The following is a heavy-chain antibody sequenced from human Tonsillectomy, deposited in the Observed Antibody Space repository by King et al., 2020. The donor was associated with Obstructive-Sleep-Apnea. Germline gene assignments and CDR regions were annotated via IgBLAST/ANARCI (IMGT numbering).Heavy chain of an antibody. D-gene: IGHD3-22*01. V-gene: IGHV3-15*01. Sequence: QLVQSGGGLVKPGGSLRLSCAAAGFTFSNAWMSWVRQAPGRGVEWVGRIKIKTDGGTTDYHSTGKGRFTITRKVSNNTLYLQMNSLKTEDTAVYYCTTEYYYDSSGYYYVWGYFDYWGQGTLVTVSS. CDR1: GFTFSNAW. CDR2: IKIKTDGGTT. CDR3: TTEYYYDSSGYYYVWGYFDY. J-gene: IGHJ4*02.